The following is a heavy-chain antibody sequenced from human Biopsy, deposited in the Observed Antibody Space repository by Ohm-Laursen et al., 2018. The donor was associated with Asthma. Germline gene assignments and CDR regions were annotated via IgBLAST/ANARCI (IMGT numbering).Heavy chain of an antibody. D-gene: IGHD1-1*01. CDR2: ISPIFGSS. Sequence: GASVKVSCKASGGMFGNYAISWVRQAPGLGLEWMGGISPIFGSSNYAQRFQGRVTITADIFTRTVYMELSGLRIDGTAIYYCARPSPNGNILYYYYHMDVWGQGTPVIVSS. CDR1: GGMFGNYA. CDR3: ARPSPNGNILYYYYHMDV. V-gene: IGHV1-69*06. J-gene: IGHJ6*02.